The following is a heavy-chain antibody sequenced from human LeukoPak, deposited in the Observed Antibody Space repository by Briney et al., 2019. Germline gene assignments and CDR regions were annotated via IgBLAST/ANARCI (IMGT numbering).Heavy chain of an antibody. Sequence: ASVKVSCKVSGYTLTELSMYWVRQAPEKGRGSMGDFSLEDGETIYAQKFQGRVTMTEDTSTDTAYMELSSVRSEDTAVYYCATARYSSGWYGGFDYWGQGTLVTVSS. J-gene: IGHJ4*02. D-gene: IGHD6-19*01. CDR1: GYTLTELS. V-gene: IGHV1-24*01. CDR3: ATARYSSGWYGGFDY. CDR2: FSLEDGET.